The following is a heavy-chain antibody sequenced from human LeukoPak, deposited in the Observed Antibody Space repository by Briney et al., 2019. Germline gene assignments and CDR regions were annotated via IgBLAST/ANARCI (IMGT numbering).Heavy chain of an antibody. Sequence: SVKVSCKASGGTFISYAISWVRQAPGQGLEWMGGIIPIFGTANYAQKFQGRVTITTDESTSTAYMELSSLRSEDTAVYYCARDGGDAFDIWGQGTMVTVSS. CDR2: IIPIFGTA. V-gene: IGHV1-69*05. J-gene: IGHJ3*02. CDR3: ARDGGDAFDI. CDR1: GGTFISYA.